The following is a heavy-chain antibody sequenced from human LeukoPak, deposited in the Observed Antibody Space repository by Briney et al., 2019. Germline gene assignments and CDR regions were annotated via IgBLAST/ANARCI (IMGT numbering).Heavy chain of an antibody. D-gene: IGHD3-10*02. V-gene: IGHV3-48*03. CDR3: AELGITMIGGV. Sequence: PGGSLRLSCAASGFTFSSYEMNWVRQAPGKGLEWVSYISSSGSTIYQADSVKGRFTISRDNAKNSLYLQMNSLRAEDTAVYYCAELGITMIGGVWGKGTTVTISS. J-gene: IGHJ6*04. CDR2: ISSSGSTI. CDR1: GFTFSSYE.